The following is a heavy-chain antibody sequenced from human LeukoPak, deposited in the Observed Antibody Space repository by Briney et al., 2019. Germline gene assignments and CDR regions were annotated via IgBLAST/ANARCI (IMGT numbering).Heavy chain of an antibody. CDR2: IYYSGST. D-gene: IGHD3-10*01. J-gene: IGHJ4*02. V-gene: IGHV4-39*07. Sequence: IPSETLSLTCTVSGGSISSSSYYWGWIRQPPGKGLEWIGSIYYSGSTYYNPSLKSRVTISVDTSKNQFSLKLSSVTAADTAVYYCAKEGMIHGVIDYWGQGALVTVSS. CDR1: GGSISSSSYY. CDR3: AKEGMIHGVIDY.